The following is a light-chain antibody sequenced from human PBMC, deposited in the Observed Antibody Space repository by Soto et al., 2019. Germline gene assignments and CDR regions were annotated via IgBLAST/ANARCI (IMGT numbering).Light chain of an antibody. CDR2: GAS. V-gene: IGKV3-15*01. J-gene: IGKJ1*01. CDR3: QHYNNWPT. CDR1: QSVSTN. Sequence: EIVLTQSPGTLSVSPGERATLSCRASQSVSTNLAWYQQKPGQAPRVLIYGASTRATNIPARFSGSGSGTDFTLTISSLQSEDFALYYCQHYNNWPTFGQGTKVDIK.